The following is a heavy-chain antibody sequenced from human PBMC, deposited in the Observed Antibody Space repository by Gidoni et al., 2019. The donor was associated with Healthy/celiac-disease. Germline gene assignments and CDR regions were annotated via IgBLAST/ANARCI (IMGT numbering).Heavy chain of an antibody. J-gene: IGHJ4*02. D-gene: IGHD3-3*01. CDR1: GGSLSSYY. CDR3: ARDMGDDFWSGLGFDY. V-gene: IGHV4-4*07. CDR2: IYTSGST. Sequence: QVQLQESGPGLVKPSETLSLTCTVSGGSLSSYYWSWIRPPAGRGLEWIRRIYTSGSTNYNPSIKSRVTMSVDTAKNQFSLKLSSVTAADTAVYYCARDMGDDFWSGLGFDYWGQGTLVTVSS.